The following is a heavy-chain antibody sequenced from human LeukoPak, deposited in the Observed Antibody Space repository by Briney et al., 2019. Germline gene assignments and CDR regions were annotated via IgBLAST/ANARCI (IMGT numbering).Heavy chain of an antibody. CDR1: GFTFSSYA. Sequence: PGGSLRLSCAASGFTFSSYAMHWVRQAPGKGLEWVAVISYDGSNKYYADSVKGRFTISRDNSKNTLYLQMNSLRAEDTAVYYCARGTTVWYFDYWGQGTLVTVSS. CDR3: ARGTTVWYFDY. D-gene: IGHD4-11*01. CDR2: ISYDGSNK. V-gene: IGHV3-30*14. J-gene: IGHJ4*02.